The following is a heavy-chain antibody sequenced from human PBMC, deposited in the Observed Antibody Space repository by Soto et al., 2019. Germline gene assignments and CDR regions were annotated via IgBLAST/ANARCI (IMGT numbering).Heavy chain of an antibody. V-gene: IGHV4-30-2*01. CDR2: IYHSGST. J-gene: IGHJ4*02. CDR3: ARDGGVAYDSSGYYPGTLDY. D-gene: IGHD3-22*01. Sequence: QLQLQESGSGLVKPSQTLSLTCAVSGGSISSGGYSWSWIRQPPGKGLEWIGYIYHSGSTYYNPSLKRRVTFSVDRPRTQFSLTRCSVTAADTAVYYCARDGGVAYDSSGYYPGTLDYWGQGTLVTVSS. CDR1: GGSISSGGYS.